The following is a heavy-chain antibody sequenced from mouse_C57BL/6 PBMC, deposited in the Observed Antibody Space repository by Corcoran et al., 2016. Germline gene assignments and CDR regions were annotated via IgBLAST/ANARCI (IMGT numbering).Heavy chain of an antibody. D-gene: IGHD2-5*01. CDR1: GYTFTDYY. CDR2: INPNNGGT. CDR3: ARCDYYSNYVSAMDY. Sequence: EVQLQQSGPELVKPGASVKISCKASGYTFTDYYMNWVKQSHGKSLEWIGDINPNNGGTSYNQKFKGKATLTVDKSSSTAYMELRSLTSEDSAVYYCARCDYYSNYVSAMDYWGQGTSVTVSS. J-gene: IGHJ4*01. V-gene: IGHV1-26*01.